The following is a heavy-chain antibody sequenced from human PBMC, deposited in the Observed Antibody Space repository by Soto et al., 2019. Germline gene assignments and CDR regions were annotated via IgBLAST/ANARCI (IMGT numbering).Heavy chain of an antibody. Sequence: QVQLQESGPGLVKPSQTLSLTCTVSGGSISSGDYYWSWIRQPPGKGLEWIGYIYYSGSTYYNPSLKSRVTISVGTSKNRCSLKLSSVTAADTAVYYCAIERLSYNIGWFDPWGQGTLVTVSS. CDR3: AIERLSYNIGWFDP. D-gene: IGHD1-20*01. CDR1: GGSISSGDYY. CDR2: IYYSGST. V-gene: IGHV4-30-4*01. J-gene: IGHJ5*02.